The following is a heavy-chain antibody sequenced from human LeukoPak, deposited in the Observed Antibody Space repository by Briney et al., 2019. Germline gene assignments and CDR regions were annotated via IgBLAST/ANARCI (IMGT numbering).Heavy chain of an antibody. CDR1: GGSISSGSYY. V-gene: IGHV4-61*02. J-gene: IGHJ6*03. Sequence: SETLSLTCTVSGGSISSGSYYWSWIRQPAGKGLEWILRIYTSGSTNYNPSLKSRVTISVETSKNQFSLKLSSVTAADTAVYYCARDRYSGVYYYYYMDVWGKGTTVTISS. CDR3: ARDRYSGVYYYYYMDV. D-gene: IGHD1-1*01. CDR2: IYTSGST.